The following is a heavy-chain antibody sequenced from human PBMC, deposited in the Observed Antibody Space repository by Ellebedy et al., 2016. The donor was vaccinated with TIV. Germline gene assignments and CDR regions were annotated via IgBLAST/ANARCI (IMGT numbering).Heavy chain of an antibody. CDR3: ARVHIVIVPAAISGDNWFDP. D-gene: IGHD2-2*01. J-gene: IGHJ5*02. CDR2: IIPIFGTA. CDR1: GGTFSSYA. Sequence: SVKVSXXASGGTFSSYAISWVRQAPGQGLEWVGGIIPIFGTANYAQKFQGRVTITADESTSTAYMELSGLRSEDTAVYYCARVHIVIVPAAISGDNWFDPWGQGTLVTVSS. V-gene: IGHV1-69*13.